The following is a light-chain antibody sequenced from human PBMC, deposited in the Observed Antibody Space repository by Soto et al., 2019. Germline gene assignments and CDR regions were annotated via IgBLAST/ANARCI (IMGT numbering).Light chain of an antibody. V-gene: IGKV3-20*01. CDR1: QSVGTR. Sequence: EILLTQSPDTLSLSPGERVTLSCRAAQSVGTRLAWYQHKTGQAPRLLISGASSRATGIPDRFTGSGSETSFTLAISSQEPEDFALYYCQHYQSGHPITFGQGTRLEIK. CDR2: GAS. CDR3: QHYQSGHPIT. J-gene: IGKJ5*01.